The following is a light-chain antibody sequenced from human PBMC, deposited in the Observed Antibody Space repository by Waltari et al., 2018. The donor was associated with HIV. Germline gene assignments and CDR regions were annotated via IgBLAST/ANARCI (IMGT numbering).Light chain of an antibody. V-gene: IGLV3-1*01. Sequence: SYDLTQPPSVSVSPGQTATITCSGDELGANNIYWYQHKPCQAPLCMFYQDKARASGLPERFAGSTSGNIATLLITEAQPFEAGDYYCHVCDSSSRQVFGSGTKVTV. CDR3: HVCDSSSRQV. J-gene: IGLJ1*01. CDR1: ELGANN. CDR2: QDK.